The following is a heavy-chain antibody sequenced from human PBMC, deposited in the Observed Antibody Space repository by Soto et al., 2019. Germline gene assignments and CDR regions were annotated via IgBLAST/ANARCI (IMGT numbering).Heavy chain of an antibody. Sequence: QVQLVQSGAEVKKPGASVKVSYKASGYTFTGYYMHWVRQAPGQGLEWMGWINPNSGGPNYAQKFQGWVTMTRDTSISTAYTELSRLRSDDTAVYYCATSRDATSGGLDYWGQGNLVTVSS. CDR1: GYTFTGYY. J-gene: IGHJ4*02. V-gene: IGHV1-2*04. CDR3: ATSRDATSGGLDY. D-gene: IGHD2-15*01. CDR2: INPNSGGP.